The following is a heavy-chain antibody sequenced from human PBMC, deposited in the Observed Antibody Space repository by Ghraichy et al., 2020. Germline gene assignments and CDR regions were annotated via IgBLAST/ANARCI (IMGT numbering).Heavy chain of an antibody. V-gene: IGHV1-18*01. J-gene: IGHJ4*02. D-gene: IGHD3-10*01. Sequence: ASVKVSCKAPGFTNNNYSLTWVRQAPGQGLEWMGWVSASSGNTNYAPNLQGRVTMTIDTSTNTAYMELRSLTSDDTAVYYCATYYGSERYYNRGFDYWGPGNLVIVSS. CDR2: VSASSGNT. CDR3: ATYYGSERYYNRGFDY. CDR1: GFTNNNYS.